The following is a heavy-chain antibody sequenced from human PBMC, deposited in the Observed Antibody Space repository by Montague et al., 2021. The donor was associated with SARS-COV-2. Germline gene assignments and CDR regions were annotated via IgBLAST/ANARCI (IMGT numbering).Heavy chain of an antibody. CDR2: IYATGSA. V-gene: IGHV4-61*09. CDR1: GGSITSRSHF. CDR3: TWVVAAASASPAPTLFDP. Sequence: TLSLSCTVSGGSITSRSHFWSWIRQHAGKGLEWIGHIYATGSAKYNPSLKSRVTISVDTSNNQFSLRLNSVTAADTAVYYCTWVVAAASASPAPTLFDPWGQGILVTVSS. D-gene: IGHD6-25*01. J-gene: IGHJ5*02.